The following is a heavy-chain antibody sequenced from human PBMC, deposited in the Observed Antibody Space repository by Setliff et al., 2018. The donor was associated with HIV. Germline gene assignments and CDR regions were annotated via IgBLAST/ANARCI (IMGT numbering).Heavy chain of an antibody. CDR2: INHSGST. Sequence: SETLSLTCAVYGGSFSSYYWSWIRQPPGKGLEWIGEINHSGSTNYNPSLKSRLSMSIDTSKNHFSLRLTSVTAADTAVYYCARDLPELTGRSFDPWGQGIQVTVSS. D-gene: IGHD7-27*01. CDR3: ARDLPELTGRSFDP. J-gene: IGHJ5*02. V-gene: IGHV4-34*01. CDR1: GGSFSSYY.